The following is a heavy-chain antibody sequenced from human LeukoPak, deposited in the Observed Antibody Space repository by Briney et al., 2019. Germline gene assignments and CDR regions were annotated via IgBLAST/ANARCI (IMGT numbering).Heavy chain of an antibody. V-gene: IGHV4-34*01. Sequence: SETLSLTCAVYGGSFSGYYWSWIRQPPGKGLEWIGEINHSGSTNYNPSLKSRVTISVDTSKSQFSLKLSSVTAADTAVYYCARGRGRVAAAGTSFDYWGQGTLVTVSS. CDR2: INHSGST. CDR3: ARGRGRVAAAGTSFDY. D-gene: IGHD6-13*01. J-gene: IGHJ4*02. CDR1: GGSFSGYY.